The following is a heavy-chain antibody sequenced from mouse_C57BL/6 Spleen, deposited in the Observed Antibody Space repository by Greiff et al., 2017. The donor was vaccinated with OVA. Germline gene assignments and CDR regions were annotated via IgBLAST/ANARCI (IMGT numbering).Heavy chain of an antibody. J-gene: IGHJ2*01. V-gene: IGHV5-6*01. CDR1: GFTFSSYG. CDR2: ISSGGSYT. D-gene: IGHD2-3*01. CDR3: ARHDDYSSLCF. Sequence: EVKLVESGGDLVKPGGSLKLSCAASGFTFSSYGMSWVRQTPDKRLEWVATISSGGSYTYYPDSVKGRFTLSRDNAKNTLYLQMSCLKSEDTAMYYCARHDDYSSLCFWGQGTTLTVSS.